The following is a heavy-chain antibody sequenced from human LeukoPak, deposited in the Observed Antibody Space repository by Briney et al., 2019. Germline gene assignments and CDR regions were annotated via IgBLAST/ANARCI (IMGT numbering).Heavy chain of an antibody. V-gene: IGHV4-34*01. J-gene: IGHJ4*02. CDR2: INHSGST. Sequence: SETLPLTCAVYGGSFSGYYWGWIRQPPGKGLEWIGEINHSGSTNYNPSLKSRVTISVDTSKNQFSLKLSSVTAADTAVYYCARVRAYYDSSGYYPNFYFDYWGQGTLVTVSS. CDR1: GGSFSGYY. CDR3: ARVRAYYDSSGYYPNFYFDY. D-gene: IGHD3-22*01.